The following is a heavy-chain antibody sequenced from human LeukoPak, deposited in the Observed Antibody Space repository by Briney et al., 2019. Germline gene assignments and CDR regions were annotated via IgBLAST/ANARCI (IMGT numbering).Heavy chain of an antibody. CDR3: AKDLVGATNY. D-gene: IGHD1-26*01. CDR1: GFPFSNFA. CDR2: ISGSGSST. V-gene: IGHV3-23*01. J-gene: IGHJ4*02. Sequence: GGSLRPSCAASGFPFSNFAMSWVRQAPGKGLEWVSAISGSGSSTHYADSVKGRFTISRDNSKNTLYLQMNSLRAEDTAIFYCAKDLVGATNYWGQGTLVAVSS.